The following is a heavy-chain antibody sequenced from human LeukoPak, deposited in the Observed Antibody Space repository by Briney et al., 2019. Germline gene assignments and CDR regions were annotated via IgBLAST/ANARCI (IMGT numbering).Heavy chain of an antibody. CDR3: ARRSKASGSYVWFDP. J-gene: IGHJ5*02. V-gene: IGHV4-39*02. CDR2: IYYSGTT. D-gene: IGHD1-26*01. CDR1: GGSISSSNYY. Sequence: SETLSLTCTVSGGSISSSNYYWGWIRQPPGKGLEWIGSIYYSGTTFYNPSLESRVTISVDTSKNHFSLKLSSVTAADTAVYYCARRSKASGSYVWFDPWGQGTLVTVSS.